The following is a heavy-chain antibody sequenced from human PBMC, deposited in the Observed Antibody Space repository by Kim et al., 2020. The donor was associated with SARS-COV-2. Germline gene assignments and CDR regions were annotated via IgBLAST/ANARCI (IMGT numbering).Heavy chain of an antibody. D-gene: IGHD3-22*01. V-gene: IGHV3-66*01. J-gene: IGHJ6*02. CDR1: GFTVSSNY. CDR2: IYSGGST. CDR3: ARERGDYDSSGYYYGMDV. Sequence: GGSLRLSCAASGFTVSSNYMSWVRQAPGKGLEWVSVIYSGGSTYYADSVKGRFTISRDNSKNTLYLQMNSLRAEDTALYYCARERGDYDSSGYYYGMDVWGQGTTVTVSS.